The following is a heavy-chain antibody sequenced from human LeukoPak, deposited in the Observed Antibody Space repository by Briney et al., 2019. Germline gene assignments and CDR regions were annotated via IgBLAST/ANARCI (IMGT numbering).Heavy chain of an antibody. CDR1: GGSVSSGSYY. Sequence: TLSLTCTVSGGSVSSGSYYWSWIRQPPGKGLEWIGYIYYSGSTNYDPSLESRVTISVDTSKNQFSLKLSSVTAADTAVYYCARIGHEDYYFDYWGQGTLVTVSS. J-gene: IGHJ4*02. CDR2: IYYSGST. V-gene: IGHV4-61*01. CDR3: ARIGHEDYYFDY.